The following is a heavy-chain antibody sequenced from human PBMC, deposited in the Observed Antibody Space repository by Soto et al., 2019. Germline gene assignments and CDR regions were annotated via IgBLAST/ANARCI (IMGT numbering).Heavy chain of an antibody. CDR1: GYSFTSYY. Sequence: QVQLVQSGAEVKKPGASVKVSCKASGYSFTSYYMHWVRQAPGQGLEWMGIINPSGGSTSYAQKFQGRVTMTRDTSTSTVYMELSSLRSEDTAVYYCASSDGGKLGYWGQGTLVTVSS. V-gene: IGHV1-46*03. CDR2: INPSGGST. D-gene: IGHD4-17*01. J-gene: IGHJ4*02. CDR3: ASSDGGKLGY.